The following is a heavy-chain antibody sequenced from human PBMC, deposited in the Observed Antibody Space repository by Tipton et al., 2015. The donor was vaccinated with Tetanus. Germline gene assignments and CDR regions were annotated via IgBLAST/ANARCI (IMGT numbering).Heavy chain of an antibody. CDR3: ARLPILTGYYDY. V-gene: IGHV4-39*01. D-gene: IGHD3-9*01. J-gene: IGHJ4*02. CDR1: GGSISSSSYY. CDR2: IYYSGST. Sequence: LRLSCTVSGGSISSSSYYWGWIRQPPGKGLEWIGSIYYSGSTYYNPSLKSGVTISVDTSKNQFSLKLSSVTAADTAVYYCARLPILTGYYDYWGQGTLVTVSS.